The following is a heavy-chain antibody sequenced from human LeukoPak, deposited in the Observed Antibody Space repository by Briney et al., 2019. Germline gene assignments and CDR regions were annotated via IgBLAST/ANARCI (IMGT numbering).Heavy chain of an antibody. D-gene: IGHD1-26*01. V-gene: IGHV5-51*01. CDR3: ARRVDSYWFCDY. Sequence: GESLKIPRKGSGYSLTNYWIGWVRQMPGKGLEWMGIIYPGDSDTRYIPSFQGQVTISADKSINTAYLQWSSLKASDTAMYYCARRVDSYWFCDYGGQETLVTVSS. CDR2: IYPGDSDT. J-gene: IGHJ4*02. CDR1: GYSLTNYW.